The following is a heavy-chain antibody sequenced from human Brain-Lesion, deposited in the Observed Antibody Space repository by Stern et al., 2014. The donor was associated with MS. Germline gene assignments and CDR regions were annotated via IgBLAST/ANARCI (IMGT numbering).Heavy chain of an antibody. Sequence: QMQLVQSGPGLVKPSQTLSLSCTVSGAPVSSGGYYWTWIRQLPGKGLEWVGYIHPTGATFYNPSLKSRVAISVDTSENQFSLKLTSVTAADTAVYYCAAIGPRMEGACFDIWGQGTMVTVSS. CDR2: IHPTGAT. CDR3: AAIGPRMEGACFDI. CDR1: GAPVSSGGYY. D-gene: IGHD2-21*01. J-gene: IGHJ3*02. V-gene: IGHV4-31*03.